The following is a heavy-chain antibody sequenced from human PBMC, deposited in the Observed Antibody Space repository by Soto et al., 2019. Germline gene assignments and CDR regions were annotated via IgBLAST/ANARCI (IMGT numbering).Heavy chain of an antibody. CDR2: IYYSGST. J-gene: IGHJ5*02. CDR3: ARQGSPYCSGGSCYSAWFDP. CDR1: GGSISSSSYY. V-gene: IGHV4-39*01. Sequence: PSETLSLTCTVSGGSISSSSYYWGWIRQPPGKGLEWIGSIYYSGSTYYNPSLKSRVTISVDTSKNQFSLKLSSVTAADTAVYYCARQGSPYCSGGSCYSAWFDPWGQGTLVTVSS. D-gene: IGHD2-15*01.